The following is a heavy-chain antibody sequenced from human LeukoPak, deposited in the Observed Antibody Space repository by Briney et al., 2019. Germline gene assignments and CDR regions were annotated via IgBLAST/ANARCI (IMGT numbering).Heavy chain of an antibody. CDR1: AGSIRSYY. CDR2: IYNSGNT. D-gene: IGHD3-3*01. Sequence: PSETLSLTCSVSAGSIRSYYWSWIRQPPGKGLGWIGYIYNSGNTNYNPSLKSRVTISVDTSKNQFSLELSSVTAADTAVYYCAGAEWLPNFDYWGQGILVTVSS. V-gene: IGHV4-59*01. CDR3: AGAEWLPNFDY. J-gene: IGHJ4*02.